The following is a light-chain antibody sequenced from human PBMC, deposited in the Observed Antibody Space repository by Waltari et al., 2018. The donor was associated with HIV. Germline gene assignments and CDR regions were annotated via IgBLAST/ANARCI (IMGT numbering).Light chain of an antibody. V-gene: IGKV1-9*01. CDR2: DAS. J-gene: IGKJ4*01. Sequence: DIQLTQSPSFLSASVGDTVTITCLASQGISSHLDWYQQKPGKAPILLIYDASTLQSGVPSRFRGSGSGTEFTLTISSLQPEDFATYYCQQFNSYPLTFGGGTKVEIK. CDR1: QGISSH. CDR3: QQFNSYPLT.